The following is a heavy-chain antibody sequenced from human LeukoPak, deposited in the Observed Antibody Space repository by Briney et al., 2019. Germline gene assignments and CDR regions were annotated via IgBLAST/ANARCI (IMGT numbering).Heavy chain of an antibody. J-gene: IGHJ4*02. D-gene: IGHD3-10*01. CDR1: GGSISSSGYS. CDR3: ARGTMVRGVHIFDY. CDR2: MYHSGST. Sequence: SETLSLTCAVSGGSISSSGYSWSWIRQPPGKGLEWVGYMYHSGSTYYNPSLKSRVTISVDRSRIQFSLKLSSVTAADTAVYYCARGTMVRGVHIFDYWGQGTLVTVSS. V-gene: IGHV4-30-2*01.